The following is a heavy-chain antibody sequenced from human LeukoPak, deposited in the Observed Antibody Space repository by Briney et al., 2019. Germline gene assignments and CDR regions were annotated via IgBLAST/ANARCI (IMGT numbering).Heavy chain of an antibody. CDR2: MNPNSGNT. J-gene: IGHJ4*02. D-gene: IGHD3-10*01. V-gene: IGHV1-8*02. CDR3: ARGRGGLLWFGELIG. CDR1: GYTFTGYY. Sequence: ASVKVSCKASGYTFTGYYMHWVRQAPGQGLEWMGWMNPNSGNTGYAQKFQGRVTMTRNTSISTAYMELSSLRSEDTAVYYCARGRGGLLWFGELIGWGQGTLVTVSS.